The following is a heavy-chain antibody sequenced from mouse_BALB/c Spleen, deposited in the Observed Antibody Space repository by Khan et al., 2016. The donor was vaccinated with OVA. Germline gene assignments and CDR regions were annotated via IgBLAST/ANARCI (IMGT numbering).Heavy chain of an antibody. CDR2: INPSTDYT. CDR3: VSHGSISAWFTY. V-gene: IGHV1-7*01. D-gene: IGHD1-1*01. J-gene: IGHJ3*01. CDR1: GYTFANYW. Sequence: VQLQESGAELAKPGASVKMSCKASGYTFANYWMHWVKQRPGQGLEWIGYINPSTDYTEYNQKFKDKATLTADKSSSTAYMQLTSLTSEDSALYYCVSHGSISAWFTYWGQGTLVTVSA.